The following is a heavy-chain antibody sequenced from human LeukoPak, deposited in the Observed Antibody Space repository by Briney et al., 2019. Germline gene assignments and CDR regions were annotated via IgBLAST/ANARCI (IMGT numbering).Heavy chain of an antibody. D-gene: IGHD2-15*01. CDR1: GFTFSSYA. V-gene: IGHV3-23*01. Sequence: GGSLRLSCPASGFTFSSYAMSWVRQAPGKGLEWVSAISGSGGSTYYADSVKGRFTISRDNSKNTLYLQMNSLRAEDTAVYYCAIDIVVVVAATFDYWGQGTLVTVSS. CDR3: AIDIVVVVAATFDY. J-gene: IGHJ4*02. CDR2: ISGSGGST.